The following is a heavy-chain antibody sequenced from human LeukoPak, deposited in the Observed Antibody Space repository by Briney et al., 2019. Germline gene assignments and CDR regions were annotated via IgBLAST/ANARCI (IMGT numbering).Heavy chain of an antibody. CDR1: GFTFSSYS. Sequence: PGGSLRLSCAASGFTFSSYSMNWVRQAPGKGLVWVSRINSDGSSTSYADSVKGRFTISRDNAKNTLYLQMNSLRAEDTAVYYCARGYTLMGGYFVRYDAFDIWGQGTMVTVSS. J-gene: IGHJ3*02. D-gene: IGHD6-25*01. CDR2: INSDGSST. V-gene: IGHV3-74*01. CDR3: ARGYTLMGGYFVRYDAFDI.